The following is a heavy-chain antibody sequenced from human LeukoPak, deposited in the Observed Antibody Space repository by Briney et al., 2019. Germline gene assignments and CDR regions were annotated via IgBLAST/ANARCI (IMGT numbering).Heavy chain of an antibody. V-gene: IGHV3-30*18. Sequence: GGSLRLSCVASGFPFSSYGMHWVRQAPCKGLEWVALISYDGSNKYYADSVKGRFTISRDNAKNTLYLQMSSLRTGDTAVYYCVKGTIVVPLVPIPPLDYWGQGTLVTVSS. CDR2: ISYDGSNK. CDR1: GFPFSSYG. CDR3: VKGTIVVPLVPIPPLDY. D-gene: IGHD3-22*01. J-gene: IGHJ4*02.